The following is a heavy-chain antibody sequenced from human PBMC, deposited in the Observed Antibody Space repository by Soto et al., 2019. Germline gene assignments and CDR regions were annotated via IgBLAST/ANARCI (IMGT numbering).Heavy chain of an antibody. D-gene: IGHD4-4*01. J-gene: IGHJ6*02. Sequence: GGSLRLSCAGSGFPFNNYAINWVRQGPGKGLEWVAASTGPGVSTYNEDSVKGRFTASRDNPKTTVYLQLDGLRAEDTGIYYCGEGHSYYQGEYNYYGMDIWGQGTTVTVSS. CDR2: STGPGVST. CDR3: GEGHSYYQGEYNYYGMDI. V-gene: IGHV3-23*01. CDR1: GFPFNNYA.